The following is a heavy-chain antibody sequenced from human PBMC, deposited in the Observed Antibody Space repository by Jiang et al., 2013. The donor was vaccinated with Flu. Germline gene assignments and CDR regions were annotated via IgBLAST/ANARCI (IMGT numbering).Heavy chain of an antibody. CDR3: ARDLDYDSDYSDAFDI. CDR1: GGSISTYY. Sequence: GLVKPSETLSLTCTISGGSISTYYWSWIRQPPGKGLEWIGYIHHTGSTSYKPSLRSRVTMSLDTSRTQFSLHLTSVTAADTAVYYCARDLDYDSDYSDAFDIWGRGTMVTVSS. D-gene: IGHD3-22*01. V-gene: IGHV4-59*01. CDR2: IHHTGST. J-gene: IGHJ3*02.